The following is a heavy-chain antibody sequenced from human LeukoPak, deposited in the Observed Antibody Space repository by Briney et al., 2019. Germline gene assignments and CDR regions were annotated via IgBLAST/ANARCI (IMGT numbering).Heavy chain of an antibody. J-gene: IGHJ4*02. CDR1: GGSFSGYY. CDR3: ARAAVGVVIRELDY. CDR2: INHSGST. Sequence: SETLSLTCAVYGGSFSGYYWSWIRQPPGKGLEWIGEINHSGSTNYNPSLKSRVTISVDTSKNQFSLKLSSVTAADTAVYYCARAAVGVVIRELDYWGQGTLVTVSS. V-gene: IGHV4-34*01. D-gene: IGHD3-3*01.